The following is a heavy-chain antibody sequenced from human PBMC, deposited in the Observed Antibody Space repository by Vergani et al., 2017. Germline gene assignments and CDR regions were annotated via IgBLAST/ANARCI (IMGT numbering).Heavy chain of an antibody. CDR3: ACKNRLGYCTNGVCSPFDY. D-gene: IGHD2-8*01. J-gene: IGHJ4*02. V-gene: IGHV1-69*01. Sequence: QVQLVQSGAEVKKPGSSVKVSCKASGGTFSSYAISWVRQAPGQGLEWMGGIIPIFGTANYAQKFQGRVTITADESTSTAYMELSSLRSEDTAVYYCACKNRLGYCTNGVCSPFDYWGQGTLVTVSS. CDR2: IIPIFGTA. CDR1: GGTFSSYA.